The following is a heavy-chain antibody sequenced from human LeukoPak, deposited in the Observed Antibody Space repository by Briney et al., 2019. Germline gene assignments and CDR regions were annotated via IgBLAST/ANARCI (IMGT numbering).Heavy chain of an antibody. CDR3: ARELTGTYNWFDP. CDR1: GGSISSSKYY. V-gene: IGHV4-39*07. D-gene: IGHD1-20*01. CDR2: IYYSGST. Sequence: SETLSLTCTVSGGSISSSKYYWGWIRQPPGKGLEWIGSIYYSGSTYYNPSLKSRVTISVDTSKNQFSLKLSSVTAADTAVYYCARELTGTYNWFDPWGQGTLVTVSS. J-gene: IGHJ5*02.